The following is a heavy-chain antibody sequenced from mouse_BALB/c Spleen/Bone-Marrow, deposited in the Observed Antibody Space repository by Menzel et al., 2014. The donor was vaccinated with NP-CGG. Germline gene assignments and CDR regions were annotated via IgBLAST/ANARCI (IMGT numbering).Heavy chain of an antibody. D-gene: IGHD1-1*01. Sequence: QVQLKQSGADLVRPGSSVKISCKASGYAFXSYWMNWVKQRPGQGLEWIGQIYPGDGDTNYNGKFKGKATLTADKSSSTAYMQLSSLTSEDSAVYFCARSLYYGSSYPLYAMDYWGQGTSVTVSS. V-gene: IGHV1-80*01. CDR2: IYPGDGDT. CDR3: ARSLYYGSSYPLYAMDY. CDR1: GYAFXSYW. J-gene: IGHJ4*01.